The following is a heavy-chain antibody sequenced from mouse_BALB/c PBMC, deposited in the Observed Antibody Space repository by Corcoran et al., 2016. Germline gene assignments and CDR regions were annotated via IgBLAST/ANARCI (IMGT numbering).Heavy chain of an antibody. D-gene: IGHD4-1*01. CDR1: GFNIKDTY. Sequence: EVQLQQSGAELVKPGASVKLSCPASGFNIKDTYMHWVKQRPEQGLEWIGRIDPANGNTKYDPKFQGKATITADTSSNTASLQLSSLTSEDTADYYSANWDWYFDVWGAGTTVTVSA. CDR3: ANWDWYFDV. V-gene: IGHV14-3*02. CDR2: IDPANGNT. J-gene: IGHJ1*01.